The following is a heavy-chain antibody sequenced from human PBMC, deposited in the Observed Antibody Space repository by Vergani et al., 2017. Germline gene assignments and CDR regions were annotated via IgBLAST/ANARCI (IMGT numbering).Heavy chain of an antibody. D-gene: IGHD1-26*01. J-gene: IGHJ4*02. CDR3: ARRARYRGGYLDY. CDR1: GGSFSGYY. V-gene: IGHV4-34*01. Sequence: QVQLQQWGAGLLKPSETLSLTCAVYGGSFSGYYWSWIRQPPGKGLEWIGEINHSGSTNYNPSLKSRVTISVDTSKNQFSLKLSSVTAADTAVYYCARRARYRGGYLDYWGQGTLVTGSS. CDR2: INHSGST.